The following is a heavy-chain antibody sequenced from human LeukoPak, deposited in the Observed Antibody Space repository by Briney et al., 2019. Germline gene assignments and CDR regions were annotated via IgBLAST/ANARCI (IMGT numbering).Heavy chain of an antibody. D-gene: IGHD2-21*02. CDR1: GGTFSSYA. Sequence: ASVKVSCKASGGTFSSYAISWVRQAPGQGLEWMGWISTYNGNTNYAQKLQGRVTMTTDTSTSTAYMELRSLRSDDTAVYYCARVARDYYFDYWGRGTLVTVSS. CDR2: ISTYNGNT. CDR3: ARVARDYYFDY. J-gene: IGHJ4*02. V-gene: IGHV1-18*01.